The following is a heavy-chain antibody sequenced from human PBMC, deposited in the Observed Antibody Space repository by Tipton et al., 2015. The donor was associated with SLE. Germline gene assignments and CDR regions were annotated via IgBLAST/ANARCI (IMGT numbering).Heavy chain of an antibody. CDR2: MYYSGNT. CDR3: AGGSCYVKIFDF. J-gene: IGHJ4*02. V-gene: IGHV4-39*01. D-gene: IGHD2-15*01. CDR1: GGSISRSSYY. Sequence: TLSLTCTVTGGSISRSSYYWGWIRQPPGKGLEWIGSMYYSGNTQYNPSLKSRISISVDTSKNQFSLKLSSVTAADTAVYYCAGGSCYVKIFDFWGQGTLVTVSS.